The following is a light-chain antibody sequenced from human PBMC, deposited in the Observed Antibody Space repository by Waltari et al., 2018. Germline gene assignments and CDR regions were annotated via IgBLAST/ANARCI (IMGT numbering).Light chain of an antibody. Sequence: QSALTQPASVSGSPGQSITLSCTGTNSDVGDYNYVSWYQQHPGKAPKLMIYEVSVRPSGVSNGFSGSKSGSTASRTISGLQAADEADYYCSSYTSNSISWVFGTGTKVTVL. J-gene: IGLJ1*01. V-gene: IGLV2-14*01. CDR1: NSDVGDYNY. CDR2: EVS. CDR3: SSYTSNSISWV.